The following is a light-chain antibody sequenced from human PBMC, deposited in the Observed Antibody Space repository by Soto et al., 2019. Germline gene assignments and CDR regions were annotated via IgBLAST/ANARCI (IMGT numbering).Light chain of an antibody. J-gene: IGKJ4*01. CDR2: GAS. CDR3: QQRSNGLT. CDR1: QSVRSNF. V-gene: IGKV3D-20*02. Sequence: EIVLTQSPGTLSLSPGERATLSCRASQSVRSNFLAWYQQKPGQAPRLLIYGASNRATGIPDRFSGSGSGTDFTLIISSLEPEDFAVYYCQQRSNGLTFGGGTKVDIK.